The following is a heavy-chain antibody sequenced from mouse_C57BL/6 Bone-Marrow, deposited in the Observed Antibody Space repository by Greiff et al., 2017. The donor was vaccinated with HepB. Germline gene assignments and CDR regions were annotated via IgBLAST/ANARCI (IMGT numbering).Heavy chain of an antibody. CDR3: ARGGSNYSYYYAMDY. V-gene: IGHV1-64*01. Sequence: VQLQQPGAELVKPGASVKLSCKASGYTFTSYWMHWVKQRPGQGLEWIGMIHPNSGSTNYNEKFKSKATLTVDKSSSTAYMQLSSLTSEDSAVYYCARGGSNYSYYYAMDYWGQGTSVTVSS. CDR2: IHPNSGST. J-gene: IGHJ4*01. CDR1: GYTFTSYW. D-gene: IGHD2-5*01.